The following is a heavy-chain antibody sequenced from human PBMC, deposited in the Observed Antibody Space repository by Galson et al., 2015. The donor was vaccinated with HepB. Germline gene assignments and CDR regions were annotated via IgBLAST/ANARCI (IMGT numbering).Heavy chain of an antibody. CDR2: INPSGGST. D-gene: IGHD2/OR15-2a*01. V-gene: IGHV1-46*01. Sequence: SVKVSCKAFGYTFTYFHIHWVRQAPGQGLEWMGMINPSGGSTTYAQRFQGRVTMTRDASTSTIYMALSSLKSEDTAVYYFERDRYDFGPPVYYYYYMDVWGKGTTVSVS. CDR3: ERDRYDFGPPVYYYYYMDV. J-gene: IGHJ6*03. CDR1: GYTFTYFH.